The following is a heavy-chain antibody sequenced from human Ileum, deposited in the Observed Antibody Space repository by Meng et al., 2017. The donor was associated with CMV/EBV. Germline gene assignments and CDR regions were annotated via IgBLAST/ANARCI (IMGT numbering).Heavy chain of an antibody. CDR1: GGSINSGNYY. J-gene: IGHJ4*02. CDR2: IYTSGST. D-gene: IGHD5-24*01. V-gene: IGHV4-61*02. CDR3: ARADGYNSWSFDN. Sequence: TVSGGSINSGNYYWSWIRQPAGKGLEWIGRIYTSGSTNYNPSLKSRVTISVDTSNNQFSLKLSSVTAADTAVYFCARADGYNSWSFDNWGQGTLVTVSS.